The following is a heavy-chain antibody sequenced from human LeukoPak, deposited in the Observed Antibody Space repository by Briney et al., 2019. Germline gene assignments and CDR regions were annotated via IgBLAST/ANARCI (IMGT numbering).Heavy chain of an antibody. Sequence: ASVCVSSTPSVYTSTDYNMQSGPQTPGRGLGWMGGIYPESGDTYYAQKFQGSITMTRDTTSTTVYMERTRLTSDDTAVYYCAKENIIGGIVDGEYYWGQGTLVTVSS. D-gene: IGHD3-16*01. CDR1: VYTSTDYN. J-gene: IGHJ4*02. V-gene: IGHV1-2*02. CDR2: IYPESGDT. CDR3: AKENIIGGIVDGEYY.